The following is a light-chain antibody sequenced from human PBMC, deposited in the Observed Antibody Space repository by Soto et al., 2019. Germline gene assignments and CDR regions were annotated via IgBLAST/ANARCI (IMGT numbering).Light chain of an antibody. CDR1: QSVSIG. CDR3: QQYNKWSQT. CDR2: GAS. Sequence: DIVLTHSPCTLSLSPCERVTLSFRASQSVSIGLAWYQQKPGQAPRLLIYGASTRATDIPSTFTGSGSGTEFTLTISSLQSDDIAVYYCQQYNKWSQTFGQGTKVDIK. J-gene: IGKJ1*01. V-gene: IGKV3-15*01.